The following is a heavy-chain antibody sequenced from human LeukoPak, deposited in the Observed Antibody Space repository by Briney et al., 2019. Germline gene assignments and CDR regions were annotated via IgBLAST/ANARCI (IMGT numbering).Heavy chain of an antibody. CDR3: ARDEAGGGGYYDSSRYLYY. J-gene: IGHJ4*02. CDR2: ISYDGSNN. D-gene: IGHD3-22*01. V-gene: IGHV3-30-3*01. Sequence: GGSLRLSCEVSRVTCSCYAMSWVRQAPGKGLEGVAVISYDGSNNYYADSVKGRFTNYRDNSKNTLYLQRNSLRAEDTAVFYCARDEAGGGGYYDSSRYLYYWGRGTLVTVSS. CDR1: RVTCSCYA.